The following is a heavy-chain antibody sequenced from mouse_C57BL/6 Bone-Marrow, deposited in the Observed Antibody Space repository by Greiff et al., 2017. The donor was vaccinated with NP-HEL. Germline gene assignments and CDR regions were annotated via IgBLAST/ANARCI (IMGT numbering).Heavy chain of an antibody. Sequence: EVQRVESGPELVKPGASVKIPCKASGYTFTDYNMDWVKQSHGKSLEWIGDINPNNGGTIYNQKFKGKATLTVDKSSSTAYMELRSLTSEDTAVYYCARGDGGFAYWGQGTLVTVSA. V-gene: IGHV1-18*01. J-gene: IGHJ3*01. CDR2: INPNNGGT. CDR1: GYTFTDYN. CDR3: ARGDGGFAY. D-gene: IGHD2-3*01.